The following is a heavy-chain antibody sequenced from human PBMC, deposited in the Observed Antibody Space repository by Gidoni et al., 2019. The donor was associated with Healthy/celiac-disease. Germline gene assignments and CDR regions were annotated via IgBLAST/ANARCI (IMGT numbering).Heavy chain of an antibody. CDR2: IWYDGSNK. CDR3: ARDPALWFGELLSTALDY. J-gene: IGHJ4*02. D-gene: IGHD3-10*01. Sequence: HVQLVESGAGVVQPGRPLRLSCAASGFTFSSYGMHWVCSALGKGLEWVAVIWYDGSNKYYADSVKGRFTISRDNSKNTLYLPMNSLRAEDTAVYYCARDPALWFGELLSTALDYWGQGTLVTVSS. V-gene: IGHV3-33*01. CDR1: GFTFSSYG.